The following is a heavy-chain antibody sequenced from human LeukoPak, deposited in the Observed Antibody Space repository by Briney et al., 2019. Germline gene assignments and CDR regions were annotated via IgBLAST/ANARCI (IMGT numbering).Heavy chain of an antibody. CDR3: ASPSYYRVGASLG. CDR1: GFTFSSYA. D-gene: IGHD1-26*01. V-gene: IGHV3-30-3*01. Sequence: PGGSLRLSCAASGFTFSSYAMHWVRQAPGKGLEWVAVISYDGSNKYYADSVKGRFTISRDNSRNTLYLQMNSLRAEDTAVYYCASPSYYRVGASLGWGQGTLVTVSS. J-gene: IGHJ4*02. CDR2: ISYDGSNK.